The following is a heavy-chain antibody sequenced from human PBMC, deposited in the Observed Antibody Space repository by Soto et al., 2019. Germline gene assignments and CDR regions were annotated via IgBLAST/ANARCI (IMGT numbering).Heavy chain of an antibody. D-gene: IGHD6-6*01. Sequence: QLQLQESGSGLVKPSQTLSLTCAVSGGSISSGGYSWSWIRQPPGKGLEWIGYIYHSGSTYYNPSLKSRVTIAVDRSKNRSSLQLSSVTAADTAVYYCAGGIAARPLGYWGQGTLVTVSS. V-gene: IGHV4-30-2*01. CDR3: AGGIAARPLGY. CDR1: GGSISSGGYS. CDR2: IYHSGST. J-gene: IGHJ4*02.